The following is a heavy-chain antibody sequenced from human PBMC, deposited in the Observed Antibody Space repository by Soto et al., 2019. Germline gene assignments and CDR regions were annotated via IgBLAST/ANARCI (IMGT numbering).Heavy chain of an antibody. CDR3: AFLYYVSPGAFDI. CDR2: INSDGSST. J-gene: IGHJ3*02. CDR1: GFTFSSYA. D-gene: IGHD3-10*02. Sequence: GGALRLSCAAPGFTFSSYAIHRVRPAPGKGLVWVSRINSDGSSTSYADSVKGRFTISRDNAKNTLYLQMNSLRAEDTAVYYCAFLYYVSPGAFDIWGQGTMVTVSS. V-gene: IGHV3-74*01.